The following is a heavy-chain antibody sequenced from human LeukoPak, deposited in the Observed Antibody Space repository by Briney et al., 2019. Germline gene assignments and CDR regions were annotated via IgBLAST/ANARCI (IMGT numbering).Heavy chain of an antibody. Sequence: PSETLSLTCTVSGDSIDSGTYYWTWIRQHPGKGLEWIGYIYSGGTTYYNPSLARRVTQSVDTSKSEFCLKLTSVTRADTAMYFCPTSAGGYRFDYWGLGTRVTVSS. CDR3: PTSAGGYRFDY. V-gene: IGHV4-31*06. CDR2: IYSGGTT. J-gene: IGHJ4*02. CDR1: GDSIDSGTYY. D-gene: IGHD5-12*01.